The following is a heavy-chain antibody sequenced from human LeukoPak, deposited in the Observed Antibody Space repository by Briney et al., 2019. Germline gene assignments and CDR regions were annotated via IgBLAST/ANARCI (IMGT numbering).Heavy chain of an antibody. D-gene: IGHD1-1*01. CDR3: ARDHEERTFDY. Sequence: SQTLSLTCTVSGGSISSGDYYWSWIRQPPGKGLEWIGYTYYSGSTYYNPSLKSRVTISVDTSKNQFSLKLSSVTAADTAVYYCARDHEERTFDYWGQGTLVTVSS. J-gene: IGHJ4*02. V-gene: IGHV4-30-4*08. CDR1: GGSISSGDYY. CDR2: TYYSGST.